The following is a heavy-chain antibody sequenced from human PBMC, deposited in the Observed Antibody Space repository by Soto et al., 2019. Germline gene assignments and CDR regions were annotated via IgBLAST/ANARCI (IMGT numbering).Heavy chain of an antibody. CDR1: GGSFSSYY. V-gene: IGHV4-59*01. D-gene: IGHD3-3*01. J-gene: IGHJ4*02. CDR2: IYYSGST. Sequence: SETLSLTCTVSGGSFSSYYWSWIRQPPGKGLEWIGNIYYSGSTKYNPSLKSRVTISVDTSKNQFSLKLSSVSAADTAVYYCARDGSRYDFWSGPYYFDYWGQGTLVTVSS. CDR3: ARDGSRYDFWSGPYYFDY.